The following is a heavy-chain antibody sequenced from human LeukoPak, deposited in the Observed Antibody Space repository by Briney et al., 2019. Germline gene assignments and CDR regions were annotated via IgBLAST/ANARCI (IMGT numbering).Heavy chain of an antibody. J-gene: IGHJ4*01. V-gene: IGHV4-61*02. D-gene: IGHD5-18*01. Sequence: SETLSLTCTVSGGSISSGSYYWSWIRQPAGKGLEWIGRIYTSGSTNYNPSLKSRVTTSVDTSKNQFSLKLSSVTAADTAVYYCARAGYVYGYWIFDYWGXGTLVTVS. CDR3: ARAGYVYGYWIFDY. CDR2: IYTSGST. CDR1: GGSISSGSYY.